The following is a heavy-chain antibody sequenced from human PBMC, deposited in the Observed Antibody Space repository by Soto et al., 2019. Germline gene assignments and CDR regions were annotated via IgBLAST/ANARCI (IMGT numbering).Heavy chain of an antibody. Sequence: SETLSLTCTVSGGSISSGGYYWSWIRQHPGKGLEWIGYIYYSGSTYYNPSLKSRVNISVNTSKNQYSLKLSYVTAADTAVYFCARVDGSGRGYYYGMDVWGQGTTVTVSS. CDR3: ARVDGSGRGYYYGMDV. CDR1: GGSISSGGYY. J-gene: IGHJ6*02. V-gene: IGHV4-31*03. CDR2: IYYSGST. D-gene: IGHD3-10*01.